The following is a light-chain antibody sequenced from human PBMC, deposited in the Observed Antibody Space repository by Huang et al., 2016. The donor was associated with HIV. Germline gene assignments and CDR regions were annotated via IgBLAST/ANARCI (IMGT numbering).Light chain of an antibody. Sequence: EIVMTQSPATLSVSPGERATLSCRASQSVGNTLAWYHQRPGQAPRLLIYVASTRATCIPARFSGSGSGTEFTLTISSLQSEDFAVYYCQQYDNWPPNTFGQGTRLDIK. CDR3: QQYDNWPPNT. CDR1: QSVGNT. J-gene: IGKJ5*01. V-gene: IGKV3-15*01. CDR2: VAS.